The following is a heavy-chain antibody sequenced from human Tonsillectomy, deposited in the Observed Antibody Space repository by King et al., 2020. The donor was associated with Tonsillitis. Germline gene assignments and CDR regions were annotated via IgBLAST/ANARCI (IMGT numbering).Heavy chain of an antibody. D-gene: IGHD2-15*01. Sequence: VQLVESGGGVVQPGRSLRLSCAASGFTFSSYGMHWVRQAPGKGLEWVAFISYDGSNKYYADSVKGRFTISRDNSKNTLYMQMNSLIAEDTAVYYCARRDAALEYYYYGMDVWGQGTTVTVSS. V-gene: IGHV3-30-3*01. J-gene: IGHJ6*02. CDR2: ISYDGSNK. CDR3: ARRDAALEYYYYGMDV. CDR1: GFTFSSYG.